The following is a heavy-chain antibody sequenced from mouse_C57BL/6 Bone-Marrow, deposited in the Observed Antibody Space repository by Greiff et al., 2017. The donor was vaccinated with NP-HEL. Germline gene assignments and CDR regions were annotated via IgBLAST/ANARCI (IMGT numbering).Heavy chain of an antibody. D-gene: IGHD2-12*01. J-gene: IGHJ4*01. V-gene: IGHV2-9-1*01. CDR3: ASPYDAYYYAMDY. CDR1: GFSLTSYA. Sequence: VQLQQSGPGLVAPSQSLSITCTVSGFSLTSYAISWVRQPPGKGLEWLGVIWTGGGTNYNSALKSRLSISKDNSKSQVFLKMNSLQTDDTARYYCASPYDAYYYAMDYWGQGTSVTVSS. CDR2: IWTGGGT.